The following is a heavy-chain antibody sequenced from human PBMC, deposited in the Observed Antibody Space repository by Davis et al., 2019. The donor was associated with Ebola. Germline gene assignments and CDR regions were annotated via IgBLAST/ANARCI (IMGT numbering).Heavy chain of an antibody. Sequence: GESLKISCAASGFTFSSHSMNWVRQAPGQGLDLVSYISSSSSTIYYADSVKGRFTISRDNAKNSVYLQMNSLRDEDTAVYYCARDNEEMGVTNFDYWGQGTLVTVSS. D-gene: IGHD5-24*01. CDR3: ARDNEEMGVTNFDY. J-gene: IGHJ4*02. CDR2: ISSSSSTI. V-gene: IGHV3-48*02. CDR1: GFTFSSHS.